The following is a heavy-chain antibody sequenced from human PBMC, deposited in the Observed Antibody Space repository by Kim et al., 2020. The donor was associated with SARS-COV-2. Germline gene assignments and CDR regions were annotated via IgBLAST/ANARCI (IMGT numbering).Heavy chain of an antibody. Sequence: SETLSLTCTVSGGSISSYYWSWIRQPPGKGLEWIGYIYYSGSTNYNPSLKSRVTISVDTSKNQFSLKLSSVTAADTAVYYCARRTRELYFDYWGQGTLVTVSS. CDR2: IYYSGST. CDR1: GGSISSYY. CDR3: ARRTRELYFDY. J-gene: IGHJ4*02. D-gene: IGHD1-26*01. V-gene: IGHV4-59*13.